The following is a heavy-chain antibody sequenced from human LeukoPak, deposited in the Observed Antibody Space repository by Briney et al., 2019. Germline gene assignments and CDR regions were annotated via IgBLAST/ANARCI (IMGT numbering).Heavy chain of an antibody. D-gene: IGHD4-17*01. CDR2: IYYSGTT. V-gene: IGHV4-39*07. Sequence: SETLSLTCTVSGDSISSNSYYWGWIRQPPGKGLEWIGSIYYSGTTFYNPSLKSRLTISVDTSKNQFSLRLTSVTAADTAVYYCAREGGGNGYGDYEREYYFDYWGQGTLVTVSS. J-gene: IGHJ4*02. CDR1: GDSISSNSYY. CDR3: AREGGGNGYGDYEREYYFDY.